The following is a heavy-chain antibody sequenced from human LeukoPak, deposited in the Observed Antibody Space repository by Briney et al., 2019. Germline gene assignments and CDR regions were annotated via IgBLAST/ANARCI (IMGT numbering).Heavy chain of an antibody. J-gene: IGHJ4*02. CDR1: GDSISSGGYY. V-gene: IGHV4-31*03. D-gene: IGHD2-21*02. CDR3: ARGGDPYYFDY. CDR2: IYYSGST. Sequence: SQTLSLTCTDSGDSISSGGYYWSWIRQHPGKGLEWIGYIYYSGSTYYNPSLKSRVTISVDTSKNQFSPKLSSVTAADTAVYYCARGGDPYYFDYWGQGTLVTVSS.